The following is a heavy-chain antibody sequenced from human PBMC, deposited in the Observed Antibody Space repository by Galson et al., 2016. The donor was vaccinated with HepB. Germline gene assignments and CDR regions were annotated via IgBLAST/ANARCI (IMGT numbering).Heavy chain of an antibody. Sequence: SVKVSCKASGYTFTTYAMYWVRQAPGQRLEWMGWINAANGDTKYSQKLQGRGTITWDTSANTAYMEMSSLRSEDTAVYYCARGHIVATVDYYYYGLDVWGQGTTVTVSS. CDR2: INAANGDT. CDR3: ARGHIVATVDYYYYGLDV. V-gene: IGHV1-3*01. D-gene: IGHD5-12*01. J-gene: IGHJ6*02. CDR1: GYTFTTYA.